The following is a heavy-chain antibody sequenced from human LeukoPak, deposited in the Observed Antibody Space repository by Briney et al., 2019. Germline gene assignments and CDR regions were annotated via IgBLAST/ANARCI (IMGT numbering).Heavy chain of an antibody. CDR3: ARAPLAPYSSGWYLAY. D-gene: IGHD6-19*01. J-gene: IGHJ4*02. Sequence: GGSLRLSCAASGFTFSSYSMNWVRQAPGKGLEWVSSISSSSSHIYYADSVKGRFTISRDNAKNSLYLQMNSLRAEDTAMYYCARAPLAPYSSGWYLAYWGQGTLVTVSS. CDR1: GFTFSSYS. CDR2: ISSSSSHI. V-gene: IGHV3-21*04.